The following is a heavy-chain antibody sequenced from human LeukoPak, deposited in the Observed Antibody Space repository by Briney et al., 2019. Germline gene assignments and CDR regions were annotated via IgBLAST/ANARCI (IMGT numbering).Heavy chain of an antibody. CDR2: MYIDGDT. V-gene: IGHV3-53*01. CDR1: GFSVSSNA. D-gene: IGHD2-15*01. Sequence: GGSLRLSCAASGFSVSSNAVSWMRQAPGQGLEWVSVMYIDGDTDYVDAVKGRFTISRDNFKNTLFLQMNSLRAEDTAMYYCAKTTYCTGGSCYSGLLEYWGQGTLVTVSS. CDR3: AKTTYCTGGSCYSGLLEY. J-gene: IGHJ4*02.